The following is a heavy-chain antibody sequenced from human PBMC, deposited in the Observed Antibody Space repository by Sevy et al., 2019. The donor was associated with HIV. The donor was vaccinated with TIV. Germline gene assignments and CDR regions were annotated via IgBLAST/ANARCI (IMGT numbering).Heavy chain of an antibody. D-gene: IGHD3-10*01. CDR1: GFTFSSYW. CDR2: IKQDGSEK. V-gene: IGHV3-7*01. CDR3: ASLRGERGVLDY. J-gene: IGHJ4*02. Sequence: GESLKISCAASGFTFSSYWMSWVRQAPGKGLEWVANIKQDGSEKYYVDSVKGRFTISRDNAKNSLYLQMNSLRAEDTAVYYCASLRGERGVLDYWGQGTLVTVSS.